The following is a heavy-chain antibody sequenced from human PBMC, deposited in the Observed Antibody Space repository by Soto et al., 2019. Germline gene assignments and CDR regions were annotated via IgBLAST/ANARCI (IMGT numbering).Heavy chain of an antibody. J-gene: IGHJ3*02. CDR3: ATSVRVGVRDAFDI. CDR2: ISAYNGNT. CDR1: GYSFTSHY. Sequence: ASVKVSCKAIGYSFTSHYMHWVRQAPGQGLEWMGWISAYNGNTNYAQKLQGRVTMTTDTSTSTAYMELRSLRSDDTAVYYCATSVRVGVRDAFDIWGQGTMVTVSS. D-gene: IGHD1-26*01. V-gene: IGHV1-18*04.